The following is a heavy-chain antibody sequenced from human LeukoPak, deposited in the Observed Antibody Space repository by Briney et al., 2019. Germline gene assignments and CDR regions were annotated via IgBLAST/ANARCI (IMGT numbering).Heavy chain of an antibody. CDR1: GGSISSYY. V-gene: IGHV4-59*01. D-gene: IGHD3-22*01. J-gene: IGHJ4*02. Sequence: SETLSLTCTVSGGSISSYYWSWIRQPPGKGLEWIGYIYYSGSTNYNPSLKSRVTISVDTSKNQFSLKQSSVTAADTAVYYCARGDYYDSSGYYLPLDYWGQGTLVTVSS. CDR3: ARGDYYDSSGYYLPLDY. CDR2: IYYSGST.